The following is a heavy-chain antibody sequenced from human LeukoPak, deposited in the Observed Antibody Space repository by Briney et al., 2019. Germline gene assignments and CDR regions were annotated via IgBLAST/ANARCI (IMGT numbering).Heavy chain of an antibody. CDR3: ARPLGYSGYDFNY. CDR1: GFNFRSYW. D-gene: IGHD5-12*01. Sequence: PGGSLRLSCAASGFNFRSYWMSWVRQAPGKGLEWVANIKQDGSGKYYVDSVKGRFTISRDNAKNSLYLQMNSLRAEDTAVYYCARPLGYSGYDFNYWGQGTLVTVSS. V-gene: IGHV3-7*04. J-gene: IGHJ4*02. CDR2: IKQDGSGK.